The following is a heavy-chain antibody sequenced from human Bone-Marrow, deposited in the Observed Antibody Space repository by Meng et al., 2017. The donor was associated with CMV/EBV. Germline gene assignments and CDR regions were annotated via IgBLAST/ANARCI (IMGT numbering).Heavy chain of an antibody. V-gene: IGHV3-15*01. Sequence: GESLKISCVVSGFTGFTFSNAWMSWVRQAPGRGLEWVGRIKSKADGETTDYAAPVKGRFTISRDDSKNTLYLQMGSLRAEDMAVYYCPRSRTSHIYYYYGMDVWGQGTTVTFSS. J-gene: IGHJ6*02. CDR2: IKSKADGETT. CDR1: GFTGFTFSNAW. D-gene: IGHD2-21*01. CDR3: PRSRTSHIYYYYGMDV.